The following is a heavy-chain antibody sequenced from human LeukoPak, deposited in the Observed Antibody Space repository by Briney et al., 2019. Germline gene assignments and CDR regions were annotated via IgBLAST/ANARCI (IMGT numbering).Heavy chain of an antibody. CDR3: ARESSSAYYGMDV. Sequence: VASVKVSCKASGYTFTDYYIHWVRQAPGLGLEWMGWINPNSGGTHHSEKFQGRVTMTRDTSISTAYMELSRVRSDDTAVYYCARESSSAYYGMDVWGQGTTVTVSS. CDR1: GYTFTDYY. CDR2: INPNSGGT. V-gene: IGHV1-2*02. J-gene: IGHJ6*02.